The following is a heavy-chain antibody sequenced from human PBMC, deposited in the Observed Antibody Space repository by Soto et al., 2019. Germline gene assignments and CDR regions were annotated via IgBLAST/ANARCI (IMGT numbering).Heavy chain of an antibody. Sequence: GGSLRLSCAASGFTFSTYGMHWVRQAPGKGLEWVAVISYDGSNKYYVDSVKGRFTISRDNSKNTMYLQMSNLRGEDTAVYYCAIRASYYDSSGYFDYWGQGTLVTVSS. CDR3: AIRASYYDSSGYFDY. D-gene: IGHD3-22*01. CDR1: GFTFSTYG. V-gene: IGHV3-30*03. J-gene: IGHJ4*02. CDR2: ISYDGSNK.